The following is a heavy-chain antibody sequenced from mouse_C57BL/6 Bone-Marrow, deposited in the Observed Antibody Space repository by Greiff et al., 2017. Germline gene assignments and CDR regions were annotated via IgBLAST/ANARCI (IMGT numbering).Heavy chain of an antibody. D-gene: IGHD6-1*01. Sequence: EVKLVESGPVLVKPGASVKMSCKASGYTFTDYYMNWVKQSHGKSLEWIGVINPYNGGTSYNQKFKGKATLTVDKSSSTAYMELNSLTSEDSAVYYCAPTRMDYWGQGTSVTVSS. CDR1: GYTFTDYY. CDR2: INPYNGGT. V-gene: IGHV1-19*01. J-gene: IGHJ4*01. CDR3: APTRMDY.